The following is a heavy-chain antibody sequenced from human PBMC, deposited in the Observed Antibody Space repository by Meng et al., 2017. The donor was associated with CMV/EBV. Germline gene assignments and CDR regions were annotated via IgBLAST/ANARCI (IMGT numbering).Heavy chain of an antibody. CDR3: AREVVITSDWFDP. CDR2: IYYSGST. D-gene: IGHD3-22*01. Sequence: VSGGSISSGAYYWSWIRQPPGKGLEWIGYIYYSGSTYYNPSLKSRVTISVDTSKNQFSLKLSSVTAADTAVYYCAREVVITSDWFDPWGQGTLVTVSS. CDR1: GGSISSGAYY. J-gene: IGHJ5*02. V-gene: IGHV4-30-4*08.